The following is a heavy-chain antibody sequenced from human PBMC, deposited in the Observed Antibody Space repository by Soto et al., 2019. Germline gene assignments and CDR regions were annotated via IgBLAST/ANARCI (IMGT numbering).Heavy chain of an antibody. D-gene: IGHD6-19*01. CDR2: IYYSGST. CDR3: ARARIAVAGTVNWFDP. Sequence: QLQLQESGPGLVKPSETLSLTCTVSGGSISSSSYYWGWIRQPPGKGLEWIGSIYYSGSTYYNPSLKSRVTISVDTSKNQFSLKLSSVTAADTAVYYCARARIAVAGTVNWFDPWGQGTLVTVSS. CDR1: GGSISSSSYY. V-gene: IGHV4-39*01. J-gene: IGHJ5*02.